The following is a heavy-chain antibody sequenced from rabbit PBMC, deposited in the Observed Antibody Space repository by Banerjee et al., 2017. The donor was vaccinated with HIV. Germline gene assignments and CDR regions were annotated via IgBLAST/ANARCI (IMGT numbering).Heavy chain of an antibody. CDR2: IYAGSGST. Sequence: QEVQEAAGGVLVKPEGSLTLTCTASGFSFSSSYWIHCVPQAPGKGLEWIACIYAGSGSTYYASWAKGRFTISKTSSTTVTLQMTSLTAADTATYFCARAYAGSSGYLIYGMDLRGQGTLVTVS. J-gene: IGHJ6*01. CDR3: ARAYAGSSGYLIYGMDL. D-gene: IGHD1-1*01. V-gene: IGHV1S45*01. CDR1: GFSFSSSYW.